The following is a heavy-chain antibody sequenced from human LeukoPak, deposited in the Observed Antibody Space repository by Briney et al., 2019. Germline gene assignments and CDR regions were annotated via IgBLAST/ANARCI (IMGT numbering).Heavy chain of an antibody. J-gene: IGHJ6*02. CDR3: ARDGAILTGRAYYYGMDV. Sequence: PSETLSLTCTVSGDSISSSSYYWGWIRQPPGKGLEWIGSIYFSGTTYYNPSLKSRVTISIDTSKNQFSLKLSSVTAADTAVYYCARDGAILTGRAYYYGMDVWGQGTTVTVSS. CDR2: IYFSGTT. CDR1: GDSISSSSYY. V-gene: IGHV4-39*07. D-gene: IGHD3-9*01.